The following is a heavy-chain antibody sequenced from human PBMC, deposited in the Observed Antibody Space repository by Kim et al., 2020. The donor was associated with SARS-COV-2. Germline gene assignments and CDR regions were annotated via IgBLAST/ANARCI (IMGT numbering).Heavy chain of an antibody. CDR3: ARGVSESSWYAFDI. CDR1: GGSISSYY. D-gene: IGHD6-13*01. J-gene: IGHJ3*02. V-gene: IGHV4-4*07. Sequence: SETLSLTCTVSGGSISSYYWSWIRQPAGKGLEWIGRIYTSGSTNYNPSLKSRVTMSVDTSKNQFSLKLSSVTAADTAVYYCARGVSESSWYAFDIWGQGTMVTVSS. CDR2: IYTSGST.